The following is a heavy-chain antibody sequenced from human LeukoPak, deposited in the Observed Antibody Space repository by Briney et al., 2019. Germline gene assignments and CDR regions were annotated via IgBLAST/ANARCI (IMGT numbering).Heavy chain of an antibody. V-gene: IGHV3-23*01. CDR2: ISASAAMT. CDR1: GFTFNNYV. D-gene: IGHD3-22*01. CDR3: AKAYYDSSGYYLPFDY. J-gene: IGHJ4*02. Sequence: GGSLRLSCEASGFTFNNYVMTWVRQAPGKGLEWVSSISASAAMTYYADSVKGRFTISRDSSKNTLYLQMNSLRAEDTAVYYCAKAYYDSSGYYLPFDYWGQGTLVTVSS.